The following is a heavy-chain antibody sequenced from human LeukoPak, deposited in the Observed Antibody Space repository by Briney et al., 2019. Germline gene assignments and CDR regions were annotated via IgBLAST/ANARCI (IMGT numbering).Heavy chain of an antibody. D-gene: IGHD3-22*01. J-gene: IGHJ4*02. CDR2: ISDDGSGK. V-gene: IGHV3-30*04. CDR3: ARDGYYYDSSLDS. CDR1: EFTFSNYA. Sequence: GGSLRLSCAASEFTFSNYAIHWVRQAPGKGLEWVTIISDDGSGKYYADSVKGRFTISRDNSKNTVYLQMDSLRDDDTAVYYCARDGYYYDSSLDSWGQGTLVTVSS.